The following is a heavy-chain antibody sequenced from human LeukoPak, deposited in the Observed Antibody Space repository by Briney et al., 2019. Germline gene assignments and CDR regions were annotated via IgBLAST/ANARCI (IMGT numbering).Heavy chain of an antibody. D-gene: IGHD1-26*01. CDR1: GFTFSSYA. V-gene: IGHV3-21*01. J-gene: IGHJ4*02. Sequence: GGSLRLSCAASGFTFSSYALHWVRQAPGKGLEWVSSISSSSSYIYYADSVKGRFTISRDNAKNSLYLQMNSLRAEDTAVYYCARENGGSYGQWGQGTLVTVSS. CDR3: ARENGGSYGQ. CDR2: ISSSSSYI.